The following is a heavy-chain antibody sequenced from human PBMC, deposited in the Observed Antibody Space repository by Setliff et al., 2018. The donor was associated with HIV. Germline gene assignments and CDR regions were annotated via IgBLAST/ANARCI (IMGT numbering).Heavy chain of an antibody. V-gene: IGHV1-18*03. CDR3: ASGGSGSYLPVPDAFDI. CDR2: INTHNGNT. J-gene: IGHJ3*02. CDR1: GYIFTTFG. D-gene: IGHD1-26*01. Sequence: ASVKVSCKASGYIFTTFGFSWVRQAPGQGLEWMGWINTHNGNTHYAQRFQGRVTMTRDTSTTTAYMELRSLRSDDMAVYYCASGGSGSYLPVPDAFDIWGQGTMVTVSS.